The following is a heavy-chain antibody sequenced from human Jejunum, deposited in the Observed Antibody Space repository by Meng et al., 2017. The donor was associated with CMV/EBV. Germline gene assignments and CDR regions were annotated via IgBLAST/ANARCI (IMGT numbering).Heavy chain of an antibody. D-gene: IGHD5-18*01. Sequence: CAASGFRFSCAWMGWVRRGPGKGLEWVANIKPDGSENWSTDSVKGRFTISRDNAKNSLFLQMNSLRADDTAVYFCATLGFRRIDYWGQGTLVTVSS. CDR1: GFRFSCAW. J-gene: IGHJ4*02. CDR2: IKPDGSEN. V-gene: IGHV3-7*01. CDR3: ATLGFRRIDY.